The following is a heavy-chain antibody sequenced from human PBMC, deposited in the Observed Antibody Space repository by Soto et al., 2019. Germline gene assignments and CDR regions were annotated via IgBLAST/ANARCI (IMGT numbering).Heavy chain of an antibody. J-gene: IGHJ6*02. V-gene: IGHV4-59*01. CDR2: IYYRGST. CDR1: GGSISSYY. CDR3: ARGYSSSWSRYYYYYYGMDV. D-gene: IGHD6-13*01. Sequence: SETLSLTCTVSGGSISSYYWSWIRQPPGKGLEWIGYIYYRGSTNYNPSLKSRVTISVDTSKNQFSLKLSSVTAADTAVYYCARGYSSSWSRYYYYYYGMDVWGQGTTVTVS.